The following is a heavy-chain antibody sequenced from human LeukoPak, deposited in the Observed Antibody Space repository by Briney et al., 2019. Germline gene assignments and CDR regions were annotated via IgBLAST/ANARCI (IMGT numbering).Heavy chain of an antibody. V-gene: IGHV1-8*03. CDR1: GYTFTSYD. CDR3: ARGGGSYGMNGYYYYMDV. D-gene: IGHD1-26*01. CDR2: MNPNSGNT. J-gene: IGHJ6*03. Sequence: GASVKVSCKASGYTFTSYDINWVRQATGQGLEWMGWMNPNSGNTGYAQKFQGRVTITRNTSISTAYMELSSLRSEETAVYYCARGGGSYGMNGYYYYMDVWGKGTTVTMSS.